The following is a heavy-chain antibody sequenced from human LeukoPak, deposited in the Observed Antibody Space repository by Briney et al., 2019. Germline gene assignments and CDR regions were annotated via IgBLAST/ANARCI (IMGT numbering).Heavy chain of an antibody. D-gene: IGHD2-2*01. CDR1: GYTFTGYY. CDR3: ARGAYIVVVPAARFDP. V-gene: IGHV1-2*02. J-gene: IGHJ5*02. CDR2: INPNSGGT. Sequence: ASVKVSCKASGYTFTGYYMHWVRQAPGQGLEWMGWINPNSGGTNYAQKFQGRVTMTRDTSISTAYMELSRLRSDDTAVYYCARGAYIVVVPAARFDPWGQGTLVTASS.